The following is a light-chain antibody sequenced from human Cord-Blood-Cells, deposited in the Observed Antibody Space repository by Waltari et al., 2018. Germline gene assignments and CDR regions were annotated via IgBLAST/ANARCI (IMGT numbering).Light chain of an antibody. J-gene: IGLJ1*01. Sequence: QSALTQPASVSGSPGQSITISCTGTSSDVGGYNYVSWYQQHPGKAPKLMIYDVSNRPSGVSNRFSGSKSGNTASLTISGLQAEDEAEYYCSPYTSSSTLYVFGTGTKVTVL. V-gene: IGLV2-14*01. CDR1: SSDVGGYNY. CDR3: SPYTSSSTLYV. CDR2: DVS.